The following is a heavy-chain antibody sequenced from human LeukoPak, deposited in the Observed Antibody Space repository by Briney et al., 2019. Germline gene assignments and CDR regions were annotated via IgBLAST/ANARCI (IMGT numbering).Heavy chain of an antibody. V-gene: IGHV3-9*01. CDR2: ISWNSGSI. Sequence: GGSLRLSCAASGFTFAGYAMHWVRQAPGKGLEWVSGISWNSGSIGYADSVKGRFTISRDNAKNSLYLQMNSLRAEDTAVYYCAREDNWKGFDIWGQGTMVTVSS. J-gene: IGHJ3*02. CDR1: GFTFAGYA. D-gene: IGHD1-20*01. CDR3: AREDNWKGFDI.